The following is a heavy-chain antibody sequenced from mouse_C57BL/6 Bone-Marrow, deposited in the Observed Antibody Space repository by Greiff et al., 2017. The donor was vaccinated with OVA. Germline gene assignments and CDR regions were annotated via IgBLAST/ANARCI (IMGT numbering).Heavy chain of an antibody. V-gene: IGHV1-85*01. CDR2: FYPRDGST. J-gene: IGHJ1*03. CDR3: ARRGWYYGSSWYFDV. D-gene: IGHD1-1*01. CDR1: GYTFTSYA. Sequence: QVHVKQSGPELVKPGASVKLSCKASGYTFTSYAINWVKQRPGQGLEWIGWFYPRDGSTKYNEKFKGKATLTVDTSSSTAYMELHSLTSEDSAVYFCARRGWYYGSSWYFDVWGTGTTVTVSS.